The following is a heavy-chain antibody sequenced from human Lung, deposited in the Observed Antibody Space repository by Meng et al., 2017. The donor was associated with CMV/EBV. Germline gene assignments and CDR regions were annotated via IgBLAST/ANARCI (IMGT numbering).Heavy chain of an antibody. D-gene: IGHD2-15*01. V-gene: IGHV1-18*04. CDR3: ARRPGYDHHED. J-gene: IGHJ4*02. CDR1: GYKFTTYH. CDR2: VSAYNGDT. Sequence: ASVKVSCKASGYKFTTYHLSWVRQAPGQGLEWMGWVSAYNGDTNYVQKFQGRVTMTADTSTSTAYMELRNLTSDDTAVYYCARRPGYDHHEDWGQGTMVTVSS.